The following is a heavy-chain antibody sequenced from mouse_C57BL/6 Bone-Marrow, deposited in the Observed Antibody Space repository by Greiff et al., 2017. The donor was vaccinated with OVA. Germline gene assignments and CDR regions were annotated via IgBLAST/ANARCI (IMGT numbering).Heavy chain of an antibody. CDR1: GFTFSSYA. D-gene: IGHD3-3*01. CDR2: ISDGGSYT. CDR3: ARDGGTSAY. V-gene: IGHV5-4*01. J-gene: IGHJ3*01. Sequence: EVHLVESGGGLVKPGGSLKLSCAASGFTFSSYAMSWVRQTPEKRLEWVATISDGGSYTYYPDNVKGRFTISRDNAKNNLYLQMSHLKSEDTAMYYCARDGGTSAYGGQGTLVTVSA.